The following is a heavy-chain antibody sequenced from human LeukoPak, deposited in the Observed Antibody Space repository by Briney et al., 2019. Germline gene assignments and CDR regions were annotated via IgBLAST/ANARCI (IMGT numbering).Heavy chain of an antibody. CDR1: GYTFTKYV. V-gene: IGHV1-3*01. Sequence: ASVKVSCKAAGYTFTKYVVHWVRQAPGQRPEWMGWINAGNGDTKYSQNFQDRVTITRDTSANTAYMELSSLTSEDTALYYCARDDCGDTCYPGGYWGQGTLVTVSS. J-gene: IGHJ4*02. CDR2: INAGNGDT. D-gene: IGHD2-21*01. CDR3: ARDDCGDTCYPGGY.